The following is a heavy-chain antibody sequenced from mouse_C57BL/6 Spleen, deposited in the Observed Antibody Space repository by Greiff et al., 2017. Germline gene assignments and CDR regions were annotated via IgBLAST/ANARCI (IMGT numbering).Heavy chain of an antibody. CDR2: ISSGSSTI. CDR3: ARHSFDV. J-gene: IGHJ1*03. V-gene: IGHV5-17*01. CDR1: GFTFSDYG. Sequence: DVKLVESGGGLVKPGGSLKLSCAASGFTFSDYGMHWVRQAPEKGLEWVAYISSGSSTIYYADTVKGRFTISRDNAKNALFLQMTSLRSEDTAMYYCARHSFDVWGTGTTVTVSS.